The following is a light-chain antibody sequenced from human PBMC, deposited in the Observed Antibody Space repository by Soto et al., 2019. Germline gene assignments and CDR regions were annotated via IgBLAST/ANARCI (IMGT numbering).Light chain of an antibody. Sequence: EIVLTQSPDTLSLSPGERATLSCRASQSVSSSLAWYQQKPGQAPRLLIYDASNRATGIPARFSGSGSGTDFTLTISSLEPEDVAVDYCQQRSNWPPEVTFGPGTKVDIK. CDR2: DAS. CDR1: QSVSSS. V-gene: IGKV3-11*01. J-gene: IGKJ3*01. CDR3: QQRSNWPPEVT.